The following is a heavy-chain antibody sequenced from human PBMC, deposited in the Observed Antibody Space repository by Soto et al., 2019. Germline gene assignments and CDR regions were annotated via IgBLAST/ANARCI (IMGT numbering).Heavy chain of an antibody. CDR3: TRPGYCRGGSCYFLQY. CDR1: GFTFSGYG. Sequence: QVQLVESGGGVVQPGRSLRLSCAASGFTFSGYGMHWVRQAPGKGLEWVAVISYDGSKKYYADSVKGRFTISRDNSQNTLYLQMNSLRAEDTAVYYCTRPGYCRGGSCYFLQYWGQGTLVTVSS. V-gene: IGHV3-33*01. D-gene: IGHD2-15*01. J-gene: IGHJ4*02. CDR2: ISYDGSKK.